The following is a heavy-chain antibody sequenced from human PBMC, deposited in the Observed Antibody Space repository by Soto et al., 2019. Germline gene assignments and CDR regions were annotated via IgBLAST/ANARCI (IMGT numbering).Heavy chain of an antibody. D-gene: IGHD3-16*01. CDR1: GDPVRNQC. CDR2: IYRSGST. CDR3: ARTLDYGHRDV. V-gene: IGHV4-4*09. Sequence: QVQMPESGPGLVNPSETLYLTCTVSGDPVRNQCWSRIRRPPGRGLEWIGYIYRSGSTKYTPSLKSRLTISVDTSKNQFSLKLSSVTAADTAVYDGARTLDYGHRDVWGKWTTVTVSS. J-gene: IGHJ6*03.